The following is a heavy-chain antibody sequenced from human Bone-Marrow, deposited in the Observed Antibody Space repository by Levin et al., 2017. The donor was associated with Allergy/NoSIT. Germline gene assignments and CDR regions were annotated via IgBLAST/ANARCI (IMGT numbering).Heavy chain of an antibody. CDR1: GGSISSSTW. D-gene: IGHD4-17*01. V-gene: IGHV4-4*02. CDR3: ARDPLDYGTNSGNY. Sequence: SETLSLTCTVSGGSISSSTWWSWVRQPPGEGLEWVGGIYHCGRNHSNPSLRSRVTMSVDKSQNQFSLNLNSVTAADTAVYYCARDPLDYGTNSGNYWGQGTLVTVSS. J-gene: IGHJ4*02. CDR2: IYHCGRN.